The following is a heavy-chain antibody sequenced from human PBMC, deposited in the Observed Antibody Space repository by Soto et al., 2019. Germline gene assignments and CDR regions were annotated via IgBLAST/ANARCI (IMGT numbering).Heavy chain of an antibody. V-gene: IGHV1-69*01. CDR3: ARDRGGWGSYYTLFDP. CDR2: IIPIFGTA. CDR1: GGTFSSYA. D-gene: IGHD3-10*01. Sequence: QVQLVQSGAEVKKHGSSVKVSCKASGGTFSSYAISWVRQAPGQGLEWMGGIIPIFGTANYAQKVQGRVTMTADESMSTAYTELSSLRSEDTAVYYCARDRGGWGSYYTLFDPWGQGTLVTVSS. J-gene: IGHJ5*02.